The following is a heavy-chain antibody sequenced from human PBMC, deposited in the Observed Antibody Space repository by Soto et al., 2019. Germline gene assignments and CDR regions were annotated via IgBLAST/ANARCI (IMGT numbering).Heavy chain of an antibody. CDR3: ASLTRGGSTTYWFDP. CDR1: GFTFSSYE. Sequence: PGGSLRLSCVASGFTFSSYEMNWVRQAPGKGLEWVSYISSSGSTIYYADSVKGRFTISRDNAKKSLYLQMNSLRAEDTAVYYCASLTRGGSTTYWFDPWGQGTLVTVSS. D-gene: IGHD2-2*01. J-gene: IGHJ5*02. V-gene: IGHV3-48*03. CDR2: ISSSGSTI.